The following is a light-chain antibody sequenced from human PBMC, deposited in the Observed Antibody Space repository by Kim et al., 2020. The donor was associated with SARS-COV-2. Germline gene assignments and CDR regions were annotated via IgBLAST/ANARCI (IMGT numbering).Light chain of an antibody. V-gene: IGLV2-11*01. CDR2: DVN. CDR3: CSYSGRYTFV. CDR1: SGDIGGYNY. J-gene: IGLJ2*01. Sequence: GQSVTISCTGTSGDIGGYNYVSWYQHHPGKVPTLMIYDVNKWPSGVPDRFSGSKSGNTASLTISGLQVEDEADYYCCSYSGRYTFVFGGGTTLTVL.